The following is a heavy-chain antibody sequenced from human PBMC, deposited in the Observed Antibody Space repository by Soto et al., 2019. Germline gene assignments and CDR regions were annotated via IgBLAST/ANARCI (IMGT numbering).Heavy chain of an antibody. D-gene: IGHD3-16*01. CDR3: ATSGVGGSGYFQH. Sequence: SETLSLTCTVSGGSISSRSYYWGWIRQPPGKGLEWIGSFYYSGNTYYNSSLRSRVTISVDTSKNQFSLNLNSVTAADTAVYYCATSGVGGSGYFQHWGQGTLVTVSS. J-gene: IGHJ1*01. V-gene: IGHV4-39*01. CDR1: GGSISSRSYY. CDR2: FYYSGNT.